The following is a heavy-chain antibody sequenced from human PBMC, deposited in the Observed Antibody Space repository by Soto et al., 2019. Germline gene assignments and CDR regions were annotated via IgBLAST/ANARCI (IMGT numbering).Heavy chain of an antibody. D-gene: IGHD1-26*01. V-gene: IGHV2-26*01. Sequence: QVTLKESGPVLVKHKGTLTLPCTVSGFSLSNPRMGVSWIRQPPGKSLEWLTHIFSNDEKSYSTSLRSRLTIAEDNSKSQVVLTMTNMDPVDTGTYYCARIRRGVGGHYGMDVWGQGTTVTVSS. J-gene: IGHJ6*02. CDR3: ARIRRGVGGHYGMDV. CDR1: GFSLSNPRMG. CDR2: IFSNDEK.